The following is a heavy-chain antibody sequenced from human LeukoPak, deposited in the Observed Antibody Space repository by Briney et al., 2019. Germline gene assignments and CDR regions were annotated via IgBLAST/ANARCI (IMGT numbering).Heavy chain of an antibody. CDR3: ARVRSSSWSVDDY. Sequence: ASVKVSCKASGYTFTSYDINWVRQATGQGLEWMGWMNPNSGNTGYAQKFQGRVTITRNTSISTAYMELSSLRSEDTAVYYCARVRSSSWSVDDYWGQGTLVTVSS. V-gene: IGHV1-8*03. CDR2: MNPNSGNT. CDR1: GYTFTSYD. D-gene: IGHD6-13*01. J-gene: IGHJ4*02.